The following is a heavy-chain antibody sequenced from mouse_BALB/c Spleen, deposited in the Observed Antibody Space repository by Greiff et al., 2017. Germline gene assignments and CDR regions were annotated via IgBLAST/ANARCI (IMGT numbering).Heavy chain of an antibody. Sequence: VPLQQSGAELAKPGASVKMSCKASGYTFTSYWMHWVKQRPGQGLEWIGYINPSTGYTEYNQKFKDKATLTADKSSSTAYMQLSSLTSEDSAVYYGARSHYDGSSYEMDYWGQGTSVTVSS. CDR1: GYTFTSYW. D-gene: IGHD1-1*01. CDR3: ARSHYDGSSYEMDY. J-gene: IGHJ4*01. CDR2: INPSTGYT. V-gene: IGHV1-7*01.